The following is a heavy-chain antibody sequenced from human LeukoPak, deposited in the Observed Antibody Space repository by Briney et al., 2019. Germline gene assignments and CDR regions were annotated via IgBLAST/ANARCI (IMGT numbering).Heavy chain of an antibody. CDR2: ISYDGSNK. Sequence: GGSLRLSCAASGFTFSSYVMHWVRQAPGKGLEWVAIISYDGSNKYYADSVKGRFTISRDNSKNTLYLQMNSLRAEDTAVYYCASPQFDYVWGSYRSAYYFDYWGQGTLVTVSS. CDR3: ASPQFDYVWGSYRSAYYFDY. CDR1: GFTFSSYV. J-gene: IGHJ4*02. V-gene: IGHV3-30*04. D-gene: IGHD3-16*02.